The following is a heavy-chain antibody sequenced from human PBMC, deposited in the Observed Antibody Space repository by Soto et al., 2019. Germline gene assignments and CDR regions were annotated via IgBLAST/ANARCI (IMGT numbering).Heavy chain of an antibody. CDR1: GFTFSSYA. Sequence: PGGSLRLSCAASGFTFSSYAMSWVRQAPGKGLEWVSAISGSGGSTYYADSVKGRFTISRDNSKNTLYLQMNSLRAEDTAVYYCATPRGLAAAGNFYGMDVWGQGTTVTVSS. J-gene: IGHJ6*02. V-gene: IGHV3-23*01. D-gene: IGHD6-13*01. CDR3: ATPRGLAAAGNFYGMDV. CDR2: ISGSGGST.